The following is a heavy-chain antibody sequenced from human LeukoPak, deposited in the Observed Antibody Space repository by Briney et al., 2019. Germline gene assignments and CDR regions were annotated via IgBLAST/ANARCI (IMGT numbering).Heavy chain of an antibody. CDR3: ASKGAFDI. CDR2: INQDGSEK. Sequence: PGGSLRLSXAASGFTFSNYWMSWVRQAPGKGLEWVANINQDGSEKYYVDSVKGRFTISRDNAKNSLYLQMNSLRAEDTAVYYCASKGAFDIWGQGTMVTVSS. V-gene: IGHV3-7*01. CDR1: GFTFSNYW. J-gene: IGHJ3*02.